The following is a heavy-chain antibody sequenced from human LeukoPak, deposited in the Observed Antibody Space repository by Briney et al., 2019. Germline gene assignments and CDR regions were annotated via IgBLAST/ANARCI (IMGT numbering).Heavy chain of an antibody. Sequence: GGSLRLSCATSGFTFSNAWKSWVRQAPGKGLEWVSAISGSGGSTYYADSVKGRFTISRDNSKNTLYLQMNSLRAEDTAVYYCAKAYSSSWNGAEYFQHWGQGTLVTVSS. D-gene: IGHD6-13*01. J-gene: IGHJ1*01. CDR2: ISGSGGST. V-gene: IGHV3-23*01. CDR1: GFTFSNAW. CDR3: AKAYSSSWNGAEYFQH.